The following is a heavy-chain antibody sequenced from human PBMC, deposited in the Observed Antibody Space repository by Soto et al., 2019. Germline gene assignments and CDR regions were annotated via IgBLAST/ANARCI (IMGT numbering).Heavy chain of an antibody. CDR1: GGRFTSYI. V-gene: IGHV1-69*08. Sequence: QVQLVQSGAEVKKPGSSVKVSCEASGGRFTSYIFTWVRQARGPGLEWMGRSIPIQGTADYALKFQDRVTMTADKSTTTVHMEMRSLRPDDTAVYYFAKSLVFVDHGYMDVWGKGTTVTVSS. J-gene: IGHJ6*03. CDR2: SIPIQGTA. CDR3: AKSLVFVDHGYMDV. D-gene: IGHD2-21*01.